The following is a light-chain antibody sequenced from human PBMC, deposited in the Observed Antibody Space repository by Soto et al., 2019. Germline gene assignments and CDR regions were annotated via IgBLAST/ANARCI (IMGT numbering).Light chain of an antibody. CDR1: RSDVGGYNY. V-gene: IGLV2-8*01. Sequence: QSALTQPPSASGSPGQSVTISCTGTRSDVGGYNYVSWYQHHPGKAPKLLIYEVTKRPSGVPDRFSGSKSGNTASLTVSGLQAEDEADYHCSSYAGNNNLMFGGGTKLTVL. CDR3: SSYAGNNNLM. CDR2: EVT. J-gene: IGLJ3*02.